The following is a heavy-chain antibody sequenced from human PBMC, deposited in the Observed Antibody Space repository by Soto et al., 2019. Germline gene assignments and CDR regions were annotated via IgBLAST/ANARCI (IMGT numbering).Heavy chain of an antibody. Sequence: GGSLRLSCAASGFTFSSYWMSWVRQAPGKGLEWVANIKQDGSEKYYVDSVKGRFTISRDNAKNSLYLQMNSLRAEDTAVYYCARFLVWGLLSDHYVYWGQGNLVTVSS. CDR3: ARFLVWGLLSDHYVY. D-gene: IGHD3-10*01. J-gene: IGHJ4*01. CDR1: GFTFSSYW. V-gene: IGHV3-7*05. CDR2: IKQDGSEK.